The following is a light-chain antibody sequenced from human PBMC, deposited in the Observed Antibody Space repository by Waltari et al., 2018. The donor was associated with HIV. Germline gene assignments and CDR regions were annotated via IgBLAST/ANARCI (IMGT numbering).Light chain of an antibody. CDR1: SNDVGAYDY. CDR3: ASFTSGRLNV. J-gene: IGLJ1*01. Sequence: QSALTQPASVSGSPGQSITISCTGTSNDVGAYDYVSWYQQSPGKVPKLLIYDVYNRPARMSNRCSGSKSGNTACLTISGLRAEDEADYYCASFTSGRLNVFGSGTKVTVL. V-gene: IGLV2-14*01. CDR2: DVY.